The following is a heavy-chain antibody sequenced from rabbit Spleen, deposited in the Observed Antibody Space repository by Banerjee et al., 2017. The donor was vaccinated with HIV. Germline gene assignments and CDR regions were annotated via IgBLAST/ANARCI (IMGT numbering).Heavy chain of an antibody. CDR2: IYTGSSGST. Sequence: QEQLEESGGGLVKPEGSLTLTCTASGVSFSSSYFMCWVRQAPGKGPEWIACIYTGSSGSTSYANWAKGRFSISSQNAQNTLYLQLSSLTAADTATYFCARDTSTSFSTYGMDLWGPGTLVTVS. J-gene: IGHJ6*01. V-gene: IGHV1S45*01. D-gene: IGHD1-1*01. CDR3: ARDTSTSFSTYGMDL. CDR1: GVSFSSSYF.